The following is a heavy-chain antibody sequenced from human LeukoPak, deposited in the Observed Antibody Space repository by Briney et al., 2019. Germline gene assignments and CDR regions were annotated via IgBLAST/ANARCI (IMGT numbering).Heavy chain of an antibody. CDR2: ISSNGGDT. CDR3: ARVFWEKDGFIGAFDI. CDR1: GFTFSSYA. J-gene: IGHJ3*02. V-gene: IGHV3-64*04. D-gene: IGHD3-3*01. Sequence: GGSLRLSCSASGFTFSSYAIHWVRQAPGKGLEYVSTISSNGGDTYYADSVKGRFTISRDNSKNTLYLQMNSLRAEDTAVYYCARVFWEKDGFIGAFDIWGQGTMVTVSS.